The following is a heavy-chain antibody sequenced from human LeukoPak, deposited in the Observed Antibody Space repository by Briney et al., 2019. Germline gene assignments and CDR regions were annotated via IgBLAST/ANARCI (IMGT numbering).Heavy chain of an antibody. V-gene: IGHV3-30*02. D-gene: IGHD2-15*01. Sequence: GGSLRLSCAASGFTFSSYGMHWVRQAPGKGLEWVAFIRYDGSNKYYADSVKGRFTISRDNSKNTLYLQMNSLRAEDTAVYYCAKDQRTCSGGSCYYYYYYMDVWGKGTTVTISS. CDR1: GFTFSSYG. CDR3: AKDQRTCSGGSCYYYYYYMDV. J-gene: IGHJ6*03. CDR2: IRYDGSNK.